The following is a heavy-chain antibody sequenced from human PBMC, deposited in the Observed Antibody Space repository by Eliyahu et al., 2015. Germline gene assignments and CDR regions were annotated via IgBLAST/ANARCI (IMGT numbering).Heavy chain of an antibody. CDR3: SRGARKPGADALEI. CDR1: SSYG. V-gene: IGHV3-33*01. D-gene: IGHD1-26*01. J-gene: IGHJ3*02. Sequence: SSYGMHWVRQAPGKGLEWVTVIWYDGSHKYYADSVKGRFTISRDNAKNTLYLQMDSLRAEDTAVYFCSRGARKPGADALEIWGQGTMVTVSS. CDR2: IWYDGSHK.